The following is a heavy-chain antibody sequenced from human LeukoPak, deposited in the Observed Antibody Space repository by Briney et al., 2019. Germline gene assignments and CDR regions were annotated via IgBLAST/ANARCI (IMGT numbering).Heavy chain of an antibody. CDR3: AKSKYGGGPRNDFDY. Sequence: GGSLRLSCAASGFTFSSCAISWVRQAPGKGLEWVSAISGSGGSTYYADSVKGRFTISRDNSKNTLSLQMNSLRAEDTAIYYCAKSKYGGGPRNDFDYGGQGTLVTVSS. CDR2: ISGSGGST. D-gene: IGHD2-2*01. CDR1: GFTFSSCA. J-gene: IGHJ4*02. V-gene: IGHV3-23*01.